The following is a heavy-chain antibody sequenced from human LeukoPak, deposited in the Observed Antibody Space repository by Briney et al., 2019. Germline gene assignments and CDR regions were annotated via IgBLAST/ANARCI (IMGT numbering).Heavy chain of an antibody. CDR3: AKDEQWLPTDYYYYMDV. CDR1: GFTFNNYN. V-gene: IGHV3-21*01. Sequence: KAGGSLRLSCAASGFTFNNYNMNWVRQAPGKGLEWVSSITRRSSYIYYADSVKCRFTISRDNAKNSLYLQMGSLRAEDTAVYYCAKDEQWLPTDYYYYMDVCGEGTTVTISS. D-gene: IGHD6-19*01. CDR2: ITRRSSYI. J-gene: IGHJ6*03.